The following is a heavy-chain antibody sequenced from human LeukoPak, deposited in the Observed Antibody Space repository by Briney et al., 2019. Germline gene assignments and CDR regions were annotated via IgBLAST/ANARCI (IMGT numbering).Heavy chain of an antibody. V-gene: IGHV3-30*03. CDR1: GFTFSSYG. D-gene: IGHD1-26*01. CDR3: ARDGIVGVTAFDY. J-gene: IGHJ4*02. CDR2: ISYDGSNK. Sequence: GGSLRLSCAASGFTFSSYGMHWVRQAPGKGLEWVAVISYDGSNKYYADSVKGRFTISRDNSNNSLYLQMNSLRADDTAVYYCARDGIVGVTAFDYWGQGTLVTVSS.